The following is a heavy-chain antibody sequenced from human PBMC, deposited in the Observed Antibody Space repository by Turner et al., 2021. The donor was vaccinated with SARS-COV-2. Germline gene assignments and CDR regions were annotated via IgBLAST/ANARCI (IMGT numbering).Heavy chain of an antibody. CDR3: AKQQGLYSNPMYYFDY. J-gene: IGHJ4*02. CDR2: TSDDGSNK. Sequence: QVQLVESGGGVVQPGRSLRLSCAASGFTFSSYGMHWVRQAPVNELEWVAVTSDDGSNKDYADSVKGRFTISRDNSKNTLYLQMNILRAEDTALYYCAKQQGLYSNPMYYFDYWGQGTLVTVSS. CDR1: GFTFSSYG. V-gene: IGHV3-30*18. D-gene: IGHD4-4*01.